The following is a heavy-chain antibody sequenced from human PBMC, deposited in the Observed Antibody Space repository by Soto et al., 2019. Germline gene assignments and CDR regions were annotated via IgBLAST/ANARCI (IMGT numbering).Heavy chain of an antibody. CDR2: INHSGST. CDR1: GGSFSGYY. Sequence: PSETLSLTCAVYGGSFSGYYWSWIRQPSGKGLEWIGEINHSGSTNYNPSLKSRVTISVDTSKNQFSLKLSSVTAADTAVYYCARAGVLWFGELLVYYYYGMDVWGQGTTVTVSS. J-gene: IGHJ6*02. V-gene: IGHV4-34*01. CDR3: ARAGVLWFGELLVYYYYGMDV. D-gene: IGHD3-10*01.